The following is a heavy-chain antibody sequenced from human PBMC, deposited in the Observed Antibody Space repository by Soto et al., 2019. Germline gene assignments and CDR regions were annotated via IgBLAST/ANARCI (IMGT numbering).Heavy chain of an antibody. Sequence: PSETLSPTCTVSGGSSRSYYWSWIRQPPGKGLEWSGYIYYSGSTNYNPSLKSRVTISVDTSKNQFSLKLSSVTAADTAVYYCARMGVVVVADYYYGMDVWGQGTTVTVSS. J-gene: IGHJ6*02. CDR2: IYYSGST. CDR3: ARMGVVVVADYYYGMDV. CDR1: GGSSRSYY. V-gene: IGHV4-59*01. D-gene: IGHD2-15*01.